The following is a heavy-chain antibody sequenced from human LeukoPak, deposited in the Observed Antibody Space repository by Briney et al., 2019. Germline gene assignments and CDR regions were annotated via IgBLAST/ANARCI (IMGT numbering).Heavy chain of an antibody. V-gene: IGHV3-33*01. J-gene: IGHJ4*02. CDR1: GFSFSSYG. Sequence: PGRSLRLSCAASGFSFSSYGMHWVRQAPARGLEWLAIIWYDGSKKYYADSMKGRFTISRENSKDTLFLQMNSLRAEDTAVYYCARDVSVGTANLDYWGQGTLVTVSS. D-gene: IGHD1-1*01. CDR3: ARDVSVGTANLDY. CDR2: IWYDGSKK.